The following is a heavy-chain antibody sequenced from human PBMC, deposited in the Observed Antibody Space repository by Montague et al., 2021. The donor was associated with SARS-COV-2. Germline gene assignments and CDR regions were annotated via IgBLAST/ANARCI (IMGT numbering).Heavy chain of an antibody. CDR1: GFSISSGFY. CDR2: VYHSGYT. CDR3: ARRGYTGSDYFDY. V-gene: IGHV4-38-2*01. Sequence: SETLSLTCSVSGFSISSGFYLAWILQSPGKGPEWIGTVYHSGYTHYNPSLRGRVTVSIDTPKNQSSLTVTSVTAAATAVYFCARRGYTGSDYFDYWGQGTLVTVSS. D-gene: IGHD5-12*01. J-gene: IGHJ4*02.